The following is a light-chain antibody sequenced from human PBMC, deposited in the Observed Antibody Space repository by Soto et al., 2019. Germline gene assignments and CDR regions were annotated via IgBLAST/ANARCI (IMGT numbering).Light chain of an antibody. J-gene: IGLJ2*01. CDR1: SXDVGGYNY. V-gene: IGLV2-8*01. Sequence: QSALTQPPSASGSPGQSVTISCTGTSXDVGGYNYVSWYQQHPGKAPKLMIYEVTKRPSGVPDRFSGSESGNTASLTVSGLQAEDEADYYCSSYAGSNNLVFGGGTQLTVL. CDR3: SSYAGSNNLV. CDR2: EVT.